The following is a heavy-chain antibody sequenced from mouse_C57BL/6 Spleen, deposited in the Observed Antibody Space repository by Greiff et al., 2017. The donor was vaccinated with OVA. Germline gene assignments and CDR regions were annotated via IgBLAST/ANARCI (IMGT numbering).Heavy chain of an antibody. CDR1: GYTFTSYW. V-gene: IGHV1-52*01. CDR2: IDPSDSET. CDR3: ARLGGTGYYAMDY. J-gene: IGHJ4*01. D-gene: IGHD4-1*01. Sequence: QVHVKQPGAELVRPGSSVKLSCKASGYTFTSYWMHWVKQRPIQGLEWIGNIDPSDSETHYNQKFKDKATLTVDKSSSTAYMQLSSLTSEASAVYYCARLGGTGYYAMDYWGQGTSVTVSS.